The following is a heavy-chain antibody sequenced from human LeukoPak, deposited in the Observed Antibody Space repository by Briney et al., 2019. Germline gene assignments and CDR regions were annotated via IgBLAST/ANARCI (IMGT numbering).Heavy chain of an antibody. D-gene: IGHD6-13*01. V-gene: IGHV3-48*01. CDR2: ISSSSSTI. J-gene: IGHJ4*02. Sequence: GGSLRLSCAASGFTFSSYAMSWVRQAPGKGLEWVSAISSSSSTIYYADSVKGRFTISRDNAKNSLYLQMNSLRAEDTAVYYCARAGINHGGGLYIAAAGTWDYWGQGTLVTVSS. CDR3: ARAGINHGGGLYIAAAGTWDY. CDR1: GFTFSSYA.